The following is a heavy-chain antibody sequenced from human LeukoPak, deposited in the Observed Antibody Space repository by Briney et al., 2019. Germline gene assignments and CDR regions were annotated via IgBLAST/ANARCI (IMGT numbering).Heavy chain of an antibody. Sequence: GGSLRLSCAASGFTFSSYAMSWVRQAPGKGQEWVSSVGGSGDTTYYADSVKGRFTISRDNAKNTLYLQMNSLRAEDTAVYYCARYDSHYVDYWGQGTLVTVSS. CDR3: ARYDSHYVDY. CDR1: GFTFSSYA. CDR2: VGGSGDTT. V-gene: IGHV3-23*01. J-gene: IGHJ4*02. D-gene: IGHD3-9*01.